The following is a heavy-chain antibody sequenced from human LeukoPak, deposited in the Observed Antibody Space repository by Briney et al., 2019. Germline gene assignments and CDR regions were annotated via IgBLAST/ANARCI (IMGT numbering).Heavy chain of an antibody. J-gene: IGHJ5*02. CDR1: GYIFSNYG. CDR2: ISDHNGTP. Sequence: ASVKVSCKASGYIFSNYGIIWARPPPGQGLEWMGWISDHNGTPNYAQKFEGRVTMTTDISTSTAYMELTSMTSDDAAVYYCARDAVLGAPYTDHWGQGTLVTVSS. CDR3: ARDAVLGAPYTDH. D-gene: IGHD3-3*02. V-gene: IGHV1-18*01.